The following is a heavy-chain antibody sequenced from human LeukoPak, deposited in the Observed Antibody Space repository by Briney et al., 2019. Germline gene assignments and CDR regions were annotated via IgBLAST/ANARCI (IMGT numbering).Heavy chain of an antibody. Sequence: SQTLSLTCTVSGGSISSGGYYWSWIRQPPGKGLEWIGYIYHSGSTYYNPSLKSRVTISVDRSKNQFSLKLSSVTAADTAVYYCARGGGPEQLGYWGQGTLVTVSS. CDR2: IYHSGST. CDR1: GGSISSGGYY. D-gene: IGHD6-6*01. J-gene: IGHJ4*02. CDR3: ARGGGPEQLGY. V-gene: IGHV4-30-2*01.